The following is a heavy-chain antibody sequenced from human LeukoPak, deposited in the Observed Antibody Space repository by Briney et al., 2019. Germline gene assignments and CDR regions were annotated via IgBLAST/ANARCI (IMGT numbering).Heavy chain of an antibody. V-gene: IGHV1-18*01. CDR1: GYTFTSYA. J-gene: IGHJ4*02. CDR2: ITTYSGNT. Sequence: ASVKVSCKASGYTFTSYAISWVRQAPGQGLEWMGWITTYSGNTNYAQKFQGRVTMTTDTPTTTAYMELRSLRSDDTAVYYCSRFYDSSGYDYLDFDYWGQGTLVTVSS. D-gene: IGHD3-22*01. CDR3: SRFYDSSGYDYLDFDY.